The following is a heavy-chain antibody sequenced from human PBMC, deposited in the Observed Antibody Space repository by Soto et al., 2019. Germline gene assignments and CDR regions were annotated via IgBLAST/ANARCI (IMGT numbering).Heavy chain of an antibody. CDR1: GYTFTSYD. D-gene: IGHD3-10*01. Sequence: GASVKVSCKASGYTFTSYDINWVRQATGQGLERMGWMNPNSGNTGYAQKFQGRVTMTRNTSISTAYMELSSLRSEDTAVYYCARGRKARITMVRGVINWFDPWGQGTLVTVSS. J-gene: IGHJ5*02. CDR3: ARGRKARITMVRGVINWFDP. CDR2: MNPNSGNT. V-gene: IGHV1-8*01.